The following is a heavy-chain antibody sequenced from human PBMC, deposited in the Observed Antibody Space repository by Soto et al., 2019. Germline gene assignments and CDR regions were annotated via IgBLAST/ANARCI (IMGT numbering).Heavy chain of an antibody. CDR2: INPNSGGT. V-gene: IGHV1-2*02. CDR1: GGTFSSYA. Sequence: GASVKVSCKASGGTFSSYAISWVRQAPGQGLEWMGWINPNSGGTNYAQKFQGRVTMTRDTSISTAYMELSRLRSDDTAVYYCASTGTWIQLWSRDYYYYYGMDVWGQGTTVTVSS. J-gene: IGHJ6*02. CDR3: ASTGTWIQLWSRDYYYYYGMDV. D-gene: IGHD5-18*01.